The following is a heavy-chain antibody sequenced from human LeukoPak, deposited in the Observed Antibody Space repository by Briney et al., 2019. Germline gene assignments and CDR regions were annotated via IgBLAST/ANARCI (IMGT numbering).Heavy chain of an antibody. V-gene: IGHV1-24*01. CDR2: FDPEDGET. CDR1: GYTLTELS. CDR3: ATFDGDYYDSSGYAFDI. Sequence: ASVKVSCKVSGYTLTELSMHWVRQAPGKGLEWMGGFDPEDGETIYAQKFQGRVTMTEDTSTDTAYMELSSLRSEDTAVYYCATFDGDYYDSSGYAFDIWGQGTMVTVSS. D-gene: IGHD3-22*01. J-gene: IGHJ3*02.